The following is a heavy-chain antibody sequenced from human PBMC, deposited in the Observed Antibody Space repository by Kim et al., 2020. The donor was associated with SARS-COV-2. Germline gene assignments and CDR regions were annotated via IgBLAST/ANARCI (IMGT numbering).Heavy chain of an antibody. CDR3: AREPNSGSYEGESDY. V-gene: IGHV3-74*03. CDR1: GFTFSNYR. CDR2: INSDGSLT. J-gene: IGHJ4*02. Sequence: GGSLRLSCAASGFTFSNYRMHWVRQAPGKGLEWVSRINSDGSLTTYADSVKGRFTISRDNAKSTLYLQMNGLRDEDTAVYFCAREPNSGSYEGESDYWGQGSLVTVSS. D-gene: IGHD1-26*01.